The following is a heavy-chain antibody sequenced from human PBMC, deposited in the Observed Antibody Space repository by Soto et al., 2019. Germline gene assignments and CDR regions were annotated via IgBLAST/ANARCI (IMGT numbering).Heavy chain of an antibody. CDR1: GFTFSSYA. CDR2: ISGSGGST. CDR3: AKALCGGDCYPPGDFDY. Sequence: PGGSLRLSCAASGFTFSSYAMSWVRQAPGKGLEWVSAISGSGGSTYYADSVKGRFTISRDNSKNTLYLQMNSLRAEDTAVYYCAKALCGGDCYPPGDFDYWGQGTLVTVSS. V-gene: IGHV3-23*01. D-gene: IGHD2-21*02. J-gene: IGHJ4*02.